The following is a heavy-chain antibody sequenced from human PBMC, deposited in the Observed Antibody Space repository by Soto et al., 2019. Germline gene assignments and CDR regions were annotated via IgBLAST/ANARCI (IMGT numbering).Heavy chain of an antibody. V-gene: IGHV3-30-3*01. CDR1: GFTFSSYA. J-gene: IGHJ6*02. Sequence: SGGSLRLSCAASGFTFSSYAMHWVRQAPGKGLEWVAVISYDGSNKYYADSVKGRFTISRDNSKNTLYLQMNSLRAEDTAVYYCARDFLHGDPDNYGMDVWGQGTTVTVS. CDR2: ISYDGSNK. CDR3: ARDFLHGDPDNYGMDV. D-gene: IGHD4-17*01.